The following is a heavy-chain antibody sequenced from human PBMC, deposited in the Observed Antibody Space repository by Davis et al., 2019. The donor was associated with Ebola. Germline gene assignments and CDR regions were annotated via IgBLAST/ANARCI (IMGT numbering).Heavy chain of an antibody. Sequence: ASVPVSCKASRYTFTGYYMHCVRQAPGQGLEWMGMTNPNDGRTIYAQKFQGRVTVTRDTSTTTVYMDLSSLRSEDTALYYCTTPGGQDSGYDVFDIWGQGTMVTVSS. J-gene: IGHJ3*02. CDR2: TNPNDGRT. CDR3: TTPGGQDSGYDVFDI. CDR1: RYTFTGYY. D-gene: IGHD5-12*01. V-gene: IGHV1-46*03.